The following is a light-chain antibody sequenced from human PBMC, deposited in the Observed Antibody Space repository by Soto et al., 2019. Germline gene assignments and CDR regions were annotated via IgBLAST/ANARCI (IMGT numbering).Light chain of an antibody. CDR3: QSYDSSLSGYV. CDR1: SSNIGAGYD. V-gene: IGLV1-40*01. Sequence: QSFLTQPPSVSGAPGQRVTISRAGSSSNIGAGYDVHWYQQLPGTAPKLLIYGNSNRPSGVPDRFSGSKSGTSASLAITGLQAEDEADYYCQSYDSSLSGYVFGTGTKVTVL. J-gene: IGLJ1*01. CDR2: GNS.